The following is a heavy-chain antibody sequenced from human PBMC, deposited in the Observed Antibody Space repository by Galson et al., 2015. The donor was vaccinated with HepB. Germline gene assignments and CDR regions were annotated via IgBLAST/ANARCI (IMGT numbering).Heavy chain of an antibody. D-gene: IGHD6-19*01. CDR1: GFTFSSYD. Sequence: SLRLSCAASGFTFSSYDMHWVRQATGKGLEWVSAIGTAGDTYYPGSVKGRFTISRENAENSLYLQMNSLRAGDTAVYYCARGGGSGWNIINFDYWGQGTLVTVSS. V-gene: IGHV3-13*04. J-gene: IGHJ4*02. CDR2: IGTAGDT. CDR3: ARGGGSGWNIINFDY.